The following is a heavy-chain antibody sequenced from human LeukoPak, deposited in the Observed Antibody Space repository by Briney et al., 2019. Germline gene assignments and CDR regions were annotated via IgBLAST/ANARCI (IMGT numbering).Heavy chain of an antibody. J-gene: IGHJ3*02. D-gene: IGHD6-13*01. Sequence: GGSLRLSCAASGFTFSSYSMNWVHQAPGKGLEWVSSISSGSSFIYYADSVKGRFTISRDNAKNSLYLQMNSLRAEDTAVYYCARDSGSPQDAFDIWGQGTMVTVSS. V-gene: IGHV3-21*01. CDR1: GFTFSSYS. CDR3: ARDSGSPQDAFDI. CDR2: ISSGSSFI.